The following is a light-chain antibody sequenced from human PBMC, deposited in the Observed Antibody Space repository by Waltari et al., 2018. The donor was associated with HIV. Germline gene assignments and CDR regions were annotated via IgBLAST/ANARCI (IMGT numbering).Light chain of an antibody. Sequence: QSALTQPASVSGSPGQSLTLPCTGPSSDVGGYNYVSWYQQHPGKAPKLMIYDVSNRPSGVSNRFSGSKSGNTASLTISGLQAEDEADYYCSSYTSSSTLVVFGGGTKLTVL. V-gene: IGLV2-14*03. CDR2: DVS. J-gene: IGLJ2*01. CDR1: SSDVGGYNY. CDR3: SSYTSSSTLVV.